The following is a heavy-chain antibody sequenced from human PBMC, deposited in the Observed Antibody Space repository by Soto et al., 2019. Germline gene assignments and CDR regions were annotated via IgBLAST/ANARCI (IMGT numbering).Heavy chain of an antibody. J-gene: IGHJ6*02. Sequence: GGSLRLSCIASGFTFGDYAMSWFRQAPGKGLEWVGFIRSKVYGGTTEYAASVKGRFTISRDDSISIAYLQMNSLKAEDTAVYYCTSTIFGVVIPGGYYYGMDVWGQGTTVTVSS. CDR2: IRSKVYGGTT. V-gene: IGHV3-49*03. CDR1: GFTFGDYA. D-gene: IGHD3-3*01. CDR3: TSTIFGVVIPGGYYYGMDV.